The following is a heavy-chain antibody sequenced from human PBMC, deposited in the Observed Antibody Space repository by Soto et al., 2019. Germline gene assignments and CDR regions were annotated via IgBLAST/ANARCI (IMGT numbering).Heavy chain of an antibody. Sequence: SETLSLTCAVSGGSISGGGYSWSWIRQPPGKGREGIGYIYHSGSTYYNPSLKSRVTISVDRSKNQFSLKLSSVTAADTDVYYCARGTPLFYDSSGFTRPANWFDPWGQGTLVTVSS. J-gene: IGHJ5*02. V-gene: IGHV4-30-2*01. D-gene: IGHD3-22*01. CDR3: ARGTPLFYDSSGFTRPANWFDP. CDR1: GGSISGGGYS. CDR2: IYHSGST.